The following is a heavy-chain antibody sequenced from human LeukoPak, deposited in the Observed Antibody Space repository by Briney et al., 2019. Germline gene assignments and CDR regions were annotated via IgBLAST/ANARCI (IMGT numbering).Heavy chain of an antibody. V-gene: IGHV1-18*01. CDR2: ISAYNGNT. D-gene: IGHD2-21*02. CDR1: GYTFTSYG. J-gene: IGHJ4*02. CDR3: ASHRGDWLTFDY. Sequence: DSVKVSCKASGYTFTSYGISWVRQAPGQGLEWMGWISAYNGNTNYAQKPQGRVTMTTDTSPSTAYMELRSLRSDDTAVYYRASHRGDWLTFDYWGQGTLVTVSS.